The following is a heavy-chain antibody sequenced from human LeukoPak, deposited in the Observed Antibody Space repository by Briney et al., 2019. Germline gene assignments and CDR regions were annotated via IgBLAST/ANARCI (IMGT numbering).Heavy chain of an antibody. CDR3: ARDLRRFDI. CDR2: IYYSGST. Sequence: SETLSLTCTVSGGSISSSSYYWGWIRQPPGKGLEWIGSIYYSGSTYYNPSLKSRVTISVDRSKNQFSLKLSSVTAADTAVYYCARDLRRFDIWGQGTMVTVSS. J-gene: IGHJ3*02. D-gene: IGHD3-10*01. V-gene: IGHV4-39*07. CDR1: GGSISSSSYY.